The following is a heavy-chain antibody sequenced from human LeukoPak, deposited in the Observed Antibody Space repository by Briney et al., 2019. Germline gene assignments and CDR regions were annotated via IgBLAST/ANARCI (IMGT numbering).Heavy chain of an antibody. CDR3: ARKNSGYGRLFDY. D-gene: IGHD5-12*01. V-gene: IGHV1-69*06. J-gene: IGHJ4*02. Sequence: ASVKVFCKASGGTFSSYAISWVRQAPGQGLEWMGGIIPIFGTANYAQKFQGRVTITADKSTSTAYMELSSLRSEDTAVYYCARKNSGYGRLFDYWGQGTLVTVSS. CDR2: IIPIFGTA. CDR1: GGTFSSYA.